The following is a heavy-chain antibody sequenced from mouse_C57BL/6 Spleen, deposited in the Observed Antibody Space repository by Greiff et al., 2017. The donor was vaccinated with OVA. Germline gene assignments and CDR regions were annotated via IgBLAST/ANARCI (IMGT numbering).Heavy chain of an antibody. CDR3: ARSSFDY. CDR1: GYSFTGYY. J-gene: IGHJ2*01. V-gene: IGHV1-42*01. Sequence: EVMLVESGPELVKPGASVKISCKASGYSFTGYYMNWVKQSPEKSLEWIGEINPSTGGTTYNQKFKAKATLTVDKSSSTAYMQLKSLTSEDSAVYYCARSSFDYWGQGTTLTVSS. CDR2: INPSTGGT.